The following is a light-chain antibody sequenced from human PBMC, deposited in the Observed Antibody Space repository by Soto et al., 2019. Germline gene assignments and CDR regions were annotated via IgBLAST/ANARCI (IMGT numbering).Light chain of an antibody. CDR1: SGYVGGYDY. J-gene: IGLJ1*01. CDR2: EVT. CDR3: SSHTSGSTRV. V-gene: IGLV2-14*01. Sequence: QSLLTQPPSVFGSPGQSNANSCPGPSGYVGGYDYVSWYQQHPDKAPKLMIYEVTKRTSWVSNRFSGSKSGNTASLTISGLQPEDEADYYCSSHTSGSTRVFGSGTKVTVL.